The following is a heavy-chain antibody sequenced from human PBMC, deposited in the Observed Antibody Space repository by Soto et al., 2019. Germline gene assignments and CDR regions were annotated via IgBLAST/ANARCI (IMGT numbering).Heavy chain of an antibody. CDR1: GGRCISHG. CDR3: ARRRSGNDAFDI. CDR2: IYPGDSDT. J-gene: IGHJ3*02. V-gene: IGHV5-51*01. Sequence: GAGGRCISHGVGWMRQMPGKGLEWMGIIYPGDSDTRYSPSFQGQVTISADKSISTAYLQWSSLKASDTAMYYCARRRSGNDAFDIWGQGTMVTV.